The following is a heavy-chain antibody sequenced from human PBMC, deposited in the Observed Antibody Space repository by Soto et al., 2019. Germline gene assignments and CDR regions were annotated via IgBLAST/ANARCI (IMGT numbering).Heavy chain of an antibody. Sequence: GASVKVSCKASGGTFSSYAISWVRQAPGQGLGWMGGIIPIFGTANYAQKFQGRVTITADESTSTAYMEMSSLRSEATAVYYCARAGYSSSPGSFDIWGRGTMVTVSS. CDR2: IIPIFGTA. V-gene: IGHV1-69*13. CDR1: GGTFSSYA. J-gene: IGHJ3*02. D-gene: IGHD6-6*01. CDR3: ARAGYSSSPGSFDI.